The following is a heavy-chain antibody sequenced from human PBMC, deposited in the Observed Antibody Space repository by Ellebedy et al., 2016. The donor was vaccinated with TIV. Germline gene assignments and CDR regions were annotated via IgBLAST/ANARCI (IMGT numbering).Heavy chain of an antibody. V-gene: IGHV3-11*01. CDR1: GGSFSGYY. D-gene: IGHD6-13*01. CDR2: ISSSGSTI. CDR3: AKDIYRVSSSWDY. Sequence: LSLXXAVYGGSFSGYYWSWIRQAPGKGLEWVSYISSSGSTIYYADSVKGRFTISRDKAKNSLYLQMTSLRAEDTALYYCAKDIYRVSSSWDYWGQGTLVTVSS. J-gene: IGHJ4*02.